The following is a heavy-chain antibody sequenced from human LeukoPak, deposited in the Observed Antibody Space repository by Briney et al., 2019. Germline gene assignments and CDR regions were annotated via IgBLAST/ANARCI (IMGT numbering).Heavy chain of an antibody. CDR2: ISSGSSHI. CDR3: AKDIRGATGGPFDY. CDR1: GFTFSTYS. D-gene: IGHD1-26*01. Sequence: PGGSLRLSCAASGFTFSTYSMNWVRQAPGKGLEWVSFISSGSSHIYYADSVKGRFTISRDNSKNTLYLQMNSLRAEDTAVYYCAKDIRGATGGPFDYWGQGTLVTVSS. J-gene: IGHJ4*02. V-gene: IGHV3-21*04.